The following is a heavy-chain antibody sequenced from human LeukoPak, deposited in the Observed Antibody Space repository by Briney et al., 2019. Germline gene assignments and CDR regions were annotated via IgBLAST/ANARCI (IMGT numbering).Heavy chain of an antibody. D-gene: IGHD3-10*01. J-gene: IGHJ5*02. CDR1: GFTVSSDY. CDR3: ARDLTRFDA. V-gene: IGHV3-53*01. Sequence: PGGSLRLSCAASGFTVSSDYMSWVRQAPGKGLEWVSVIYSGGSTYYAVSVKGRFTISRDNTKNSLDLQMNSLRVDDTAIYYCARDLTRFDAWGQGILVTVSS. CDR2: IYSGGST.